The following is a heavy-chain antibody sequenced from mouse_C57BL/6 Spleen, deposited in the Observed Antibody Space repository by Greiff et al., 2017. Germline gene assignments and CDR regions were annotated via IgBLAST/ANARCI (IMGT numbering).Heavy chain of an antibody. J-gene: IGHJ4*01. V-gene: IGHV14-1*01. CDR1: GFTITDYY. CDR2: IDPEDGDT. Sequence: EVQLQQSGAELVRPGASVKLSCTASGFTITDYYMHWVKQRPEQGLEWIGRIDPEDGDTEYGPKFKGKATMTADTSSNTAYLQLSSLTSEDTAVYYCTRIYHGAMDYWGQGTTVTVSS. D-gene: IGHD2-1*01. CDR3: TRIYHGAMDY.